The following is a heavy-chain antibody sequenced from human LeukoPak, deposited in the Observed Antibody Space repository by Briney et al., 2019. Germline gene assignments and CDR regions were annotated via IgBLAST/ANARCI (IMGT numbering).Heavy chain of an antibody. Sequence: ASVKVSCKASGGTFISYAISWVRQAPAQGLEWMGGIIPIFGTANYAQTFQGRVTITTDESTSTAYMELSSLRSEDTAVYYWARGGGCSGGSCYTSTRFDPWGQGTLVTVSS. CDR2: IIPIFGTA. J-gene: IGHJ5*02. CDR3: ARGGGCSGGSCYTSTRFDP. D-gene: IGHD2-15*01. V-gene: IGHV1-69*05. CDR1: GGTFISYA.